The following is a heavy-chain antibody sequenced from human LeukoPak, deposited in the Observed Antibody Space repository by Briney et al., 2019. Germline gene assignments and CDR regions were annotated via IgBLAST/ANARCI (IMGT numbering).Heavy chain of an antibody. CDR1: GFNFSSYS. Sequence: GGSLRLSCAASGFNFSSYSMNWVRQAPGKGLEWVSSISSSSSYIYYADSVKGRFTISRDNAKNSLYLQMNSLRAEDTAVYYCARDKGIQLWYHFDYWGQGTLVTVSS. CDR3: ARDKGIQLWYHFDY. V-gene: IGHV3-21*01. J-gene: IGHJ4*02. D-gene: IGHD5-18*01. CDR2: ISSSSSYI.